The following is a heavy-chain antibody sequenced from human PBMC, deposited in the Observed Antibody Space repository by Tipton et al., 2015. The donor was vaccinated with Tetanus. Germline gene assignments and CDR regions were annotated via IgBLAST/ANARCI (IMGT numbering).Heavy chain of an antibody. Sequence: QLVQSGAEVKKPGASVKVSCKASGYTFTGYYMYWVRQAPGQGLEWMGWIDPNSGGTVYAQKFQGRVTMTRDTSISTAYMELRSLRSDDTAVYYCAGDRGDSIYYGMDVWGPGTTVPVS. CDR3: AGDRGDSIYYGMDV. V-gene: IGHV1-2*02. J-gene: IGHJ6*02. D-gene: IGHD2-21*01. CDR1: GYTFTGYY. CDR2: IDPNSGGT.